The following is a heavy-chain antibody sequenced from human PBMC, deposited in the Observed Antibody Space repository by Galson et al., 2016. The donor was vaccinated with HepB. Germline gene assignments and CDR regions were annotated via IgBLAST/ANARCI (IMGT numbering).Heavy chain of an antibody. CDR3: AKVPRDWDPLPNGC. CDR1: GFTFSTYW. CDR2: IKQDGSEK. V-gene: IGHV3-7*01. D-gene: IGHD2-8*01. J-gene: IGHJ4*02. Sequence: SLRLSCAASGFTFSTYWMNWVRQAPGKGLEWVANIKQDGSEKYYVDSVKGRFTISRDNAKNSLCLQMYSLRAEDTAVYYCAKVPRDWDPLPNGCWGQGTLVTVSS.